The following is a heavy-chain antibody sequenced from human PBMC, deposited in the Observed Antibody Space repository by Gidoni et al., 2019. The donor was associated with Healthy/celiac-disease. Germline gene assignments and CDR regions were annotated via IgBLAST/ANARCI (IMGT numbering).Heavy chain of an antibody. CDR2: INHSGST. Sequence: VQLQQWGSGLLKPSATLSLTCAVYGGSFSRYYGRWIRQPPGKGLEWIGEINHSGSTNYNPALKSGVTISVDTSKNQCSLKLSSVTAADTAVYYCARRPIGRMVYARYGAFDIWGQGTMVTVSS. CDR3: ARRPIGRMVYARYGAFDI. CDR1: GGSFSRYY. V-gene: IGHV4-34*01. J-gene: IGHJ3*02. D-gene: IGHD2-8*01.